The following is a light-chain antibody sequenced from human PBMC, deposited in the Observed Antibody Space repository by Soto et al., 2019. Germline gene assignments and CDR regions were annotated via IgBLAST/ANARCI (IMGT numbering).Light chain of an antibody. CDR1: QSVSSY. CDR2: DAS. CDR3: QQRSNRPPYT. J-gene: IGKJ2*01. Sequence: IVLTQSPATLSSSPGERATLSCRASQSVSSYLAWYQQKPGQAPRLLIYDASNRDTGIPARFSGSGSGTAFTHHISSVEQADYAGYYCQQRSNRPPYTFGQGTKLEIK. V-gene: IGKV3-11*01.